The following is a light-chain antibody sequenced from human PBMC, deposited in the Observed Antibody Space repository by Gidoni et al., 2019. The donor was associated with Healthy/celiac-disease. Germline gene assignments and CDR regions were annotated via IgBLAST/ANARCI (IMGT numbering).Light chain of an antibody. CDR1: QSVSSN. V-gene: IGKV3-15*01. CDR3: QQYNNWPPYS. J-gene: IGKJ2*03. CDR2: GAS. Sequence: EIVMTQSPATLSVSPGERATLSCRYSQSVSSNLAWYQQKPGQAPRLLFYGASTRATGIPARFSGSGSRTEFTLTISSLQSEDFAVYYCQQYNNWPPYSFGQGTKLEIK.